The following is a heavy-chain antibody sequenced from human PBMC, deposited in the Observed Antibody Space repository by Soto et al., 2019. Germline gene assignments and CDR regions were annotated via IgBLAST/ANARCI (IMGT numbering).Heavy chain of an antibody. J-gene: IGHJ4*02. D-gene: IGHD3-10*01. V-gene: IGHV1-69*12. CDR3: ARHPTMVRGVDY. Sequence: QVQLVQSGAEVKKPGSSVKVSCKASGGTFSSYAISWVRQAPGQGLEWMGGIIPIFGTANYAQKFQGRVXIXAXXSTSTAYMELSSLRSEDTAVYYCARHPTMVRGVDYWGQGTLVTVSS. CDR2: IIPIFGTA. CDR1: GGTFSSYA.